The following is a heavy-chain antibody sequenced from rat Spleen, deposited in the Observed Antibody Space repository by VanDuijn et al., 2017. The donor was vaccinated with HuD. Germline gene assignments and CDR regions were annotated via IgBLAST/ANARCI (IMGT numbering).Heavy chain of an antibody. Sequence: QVQLKESGPGLVQPSQTLSLTCTVSGFSLSSYAVIWVRQPPGKGLEWMGIIWNNGNANYNSPLKSRLSISRDTSKSQVYLKMNSLQTEDTATYYCARDVSFYGYTFDYWGQGVMVTVSS. CDR1: GFSLSSYA. CDR2: IWNNGNA. CDR3: ARDVSFYGYTFDY. J-gene: IGHJ2*01. V-gene: IGHV2-13*01. D-gene: IGHD1-7*01.